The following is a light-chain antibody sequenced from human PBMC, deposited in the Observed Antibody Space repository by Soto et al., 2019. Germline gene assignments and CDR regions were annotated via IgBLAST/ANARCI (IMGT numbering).Light chain of an antibody. CDR3: NSYTTLSNRV. V-gene: IGLV2-14*01. Sequence: SALTQPASVSWSPGQSITISCTGTSTDIGAYNYVSWYQQHPGKAPKLLIYEVTNRPSGVSNRFSGSKSGNTASLTISGLQAEDEANYYCNSYTTLSNRVFGTGTKVTVL. CDR1: STDIGAYNY. J-gene: IGLJ1*01. CDR2: EVT.